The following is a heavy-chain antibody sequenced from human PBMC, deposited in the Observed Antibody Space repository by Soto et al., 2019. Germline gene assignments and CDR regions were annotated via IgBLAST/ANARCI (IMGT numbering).Heavy chain of an antibody. CDR1: GFTFSSYG. D-gene: IGHD4-17*01. J-gene: IGHJ4*02. CDR2: ISYDGSNK. V-gene: IGHV3-30*18. Sequence: QVQLVESGGGVVQPGRSLRLSCAASGFTFSSYGMHWVRQAPGKGLEWVAVISYDGSNKYYADSVKGRFTISRDNSKNTLYLQMNSLRAEDTAVYYCAKARYGARLTYFDYWGQGTLVTVSS. CDR3: AKARYGARLTYFDY.